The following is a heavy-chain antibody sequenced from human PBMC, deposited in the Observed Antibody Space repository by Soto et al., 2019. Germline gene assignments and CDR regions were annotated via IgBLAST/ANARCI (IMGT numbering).Heavy chain of an antibody. CDR1: GFSLSTSGVG. V-gene: IGHV2-5*02. Sequence: QITLKESGPTLVKPTQTLTLTCTFSGFSLSTSGVGVGWIRQPPGKALEWLALIYWDDDKRYSPSLKSRLTITKHTSKNQVVLTMTNMDPVDTATYYCAHPFQGGVAFDIWGQGTMVTVSS. CDR2: IYWDDDK. J-gene: IGHJ3*02. CDR3: AHPFQGGVAFDI. D-gene: IGHD3-10*01.